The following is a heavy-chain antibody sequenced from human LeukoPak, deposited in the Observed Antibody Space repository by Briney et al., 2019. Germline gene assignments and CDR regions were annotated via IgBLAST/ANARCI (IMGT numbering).Heavy chain of an antibody. V-gene: IGHV3-53*01. CDR2: IYSGGST. J-gene: IGHJ6*01. CDR1: GFTVSGNY. Sequence: GGSLRLSCAASGFTVSGNYLSWVRQAPGKGLEWVSVIYSGGSTYYADSVKGRFTISRDNSKNTLYLQKNTLRADDTAVYYCARYGSLGYYYGMDVWGQGTTVTVSS. CDR3: ARYGSLGYYYGMDV. D-gene: IGHD1-26*01.